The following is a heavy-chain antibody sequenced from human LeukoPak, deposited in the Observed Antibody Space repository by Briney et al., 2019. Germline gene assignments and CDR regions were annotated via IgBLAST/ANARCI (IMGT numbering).Heavy chain of an antibody. CDR2: ISSDGSDK. V-gene: IGHV3-30*18. Sequence: GGSLRLSCAASGFTFNKYGMHWVRQAPGKGPEWVAVISSDGSDKYYADSVKGRFTISRGNSKNTLYLQMNSLSSDDTAVYYCAKDHDTGGAAYYFDYWGQGTLVTVSS. J-gene: IGHJ4*02. D-gene: IGHD2-15*01. CDR3: AKDHDTGGAAYYFDY. CDR1: GFTFNKYG.